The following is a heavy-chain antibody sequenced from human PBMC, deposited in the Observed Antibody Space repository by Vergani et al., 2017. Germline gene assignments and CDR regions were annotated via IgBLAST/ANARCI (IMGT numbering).Heavy chain of an antibody. V-gene: IGHV3-23*01. CDR2: ISGSGGST. CDR3: AKQSPSSSSRHYYYYYMDV. CDR1: GFTFSSYA. J-gene: IGHJ6*03. Sequence: EVQLLESGGGLVQPGGSLRLSCAASGFTFSSYAMSWVRQAPGKGLEWVSGISGSGGSTYYADSVKGRFTISRDNSKNTLYMQMNSLRAEDTAVYYCAKQSPSSSSRHYYYYYMDVWGKGP. D-gene: IGHD6-6*01.